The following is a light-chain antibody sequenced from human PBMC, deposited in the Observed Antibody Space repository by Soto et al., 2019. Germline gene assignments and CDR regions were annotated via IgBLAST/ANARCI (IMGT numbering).Light chain of an antibody. Sequence: QSVLTQPASVSGSPGQSITISCTGTNSDIGGYNYVSWYRQHPGKAPKLMIYDVSNRPSGVSYRFSGSKSGNTASLTISGLQAEDEADYYCSSYTSRSTLGVFGGGTKLTVL. V-gene: IGLV2-14*03. CDR2: DVS. CDR1: NSDIGGYNY. J-gene: IGLJ2*01. CDR3: SSYTSRSTLGV.